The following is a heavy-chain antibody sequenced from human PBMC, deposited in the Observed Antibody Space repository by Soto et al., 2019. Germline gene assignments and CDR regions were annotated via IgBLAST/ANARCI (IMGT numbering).Heavy chain of an antibody. V-gene: IGHV5-51*01. D-gene: IGHD6-19*01. Sequence: GESLKISCKGSGYSFTSYWIGWVRQMPGKGLEWMGIIYPGDSDTRYSPSFQGQVTISADKSISTAYLQWSSLKASDTAMYYCARPHGLDRRGWYGVDYWGQGTLVTVSS. J-gene: IGHJ4*02. CDR3: ARPHGLDRRGWYGVDY. CDR2: IYPGDSDT. CDR1: GYSFTSYW.